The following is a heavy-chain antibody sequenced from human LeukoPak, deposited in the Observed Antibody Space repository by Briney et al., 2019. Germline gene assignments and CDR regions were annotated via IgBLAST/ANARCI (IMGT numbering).Heavy chain of an antibody. CDR2: INPNSGGT. D-gene: IGHD3-3*01. Sequence: GASVKVSCKASGYTFTGYYTHWVRQAPGQGLEWMGWINPNSGGTNYAQKFQGRVTMTRDTSISTAYMELSRLRSDDTAVYYCARGGGYDFWSGYSNYFDYWGQGTLVTVSS. CDR1: GYTFTGYY. CDR3: ARGGGYDFWSGYSNYFDY. V-gene: IGHV1-2*02. J-gene: IGHJ4*02.